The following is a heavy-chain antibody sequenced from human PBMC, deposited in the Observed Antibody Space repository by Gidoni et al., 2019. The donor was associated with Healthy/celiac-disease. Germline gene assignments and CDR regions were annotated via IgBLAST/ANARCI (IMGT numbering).Heavy chain of an antibody. CDR1: GGSISSYY. V-gene: IGHV4-59*08. D-gene: IGHD7-27*01. CDR2: IYYRCST. CDR3: ARHGEGGTPQNFDY. Sequence: QVQLQESGPGLVKPWETLCLTCTVSGGSISSYYGSWIRQPPGKGLEWIGYIYYRCSTTYNPTLKSRVTISVDTSTNQFSLKLRSVTAADTAVYYCARHGEGGTPQNFDYWGQGTLVTVSS. J-gene: IGHJ4*02.